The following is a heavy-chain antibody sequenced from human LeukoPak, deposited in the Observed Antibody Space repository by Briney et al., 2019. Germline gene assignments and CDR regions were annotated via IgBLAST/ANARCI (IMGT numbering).Heavy chain of an antibody. Sequence: PGGSLRLSCAASGFTFSSYSMNWVRQAPGKGLEWVSSISSSSSYIYYADSVKGRFTISRDNAKNSLYLQMNSLRAEDTAVYYCARVTYYYDSSDYYYDHFDYWGQGTLVTVSS. D-gene: IGHD3-22*01. J-gene: IGHJ4*02. CDR1: GFTFSSYS. CDR2: ISSSSSYI. V-gene: IGHV3-21*04. CDR3: ARVTYYYDSSDYYYDHFDY.